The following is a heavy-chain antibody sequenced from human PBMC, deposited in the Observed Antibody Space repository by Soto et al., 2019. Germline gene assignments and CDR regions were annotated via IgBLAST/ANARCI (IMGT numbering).Heavy chain of an antibody. J-gene: IGHJ6*02. Sequence: PGGSLRLSCAASGFTFSSYGIHWVRQAPGKGLEWVAVISHDGSKTNYADSVKGRFAISRDNSKDTVYLQMNSLRAEDTAVYYCARSPPGGYHYYYGMDVWGQGTTVTVSS. D-gene: IGHD3-22*01. V-gene: IGHV3-30*03. CDR1: GFTFSSYG. CDR3: ARSPPGGYHYYYGMDV. CDR2: ISHDGSKT.